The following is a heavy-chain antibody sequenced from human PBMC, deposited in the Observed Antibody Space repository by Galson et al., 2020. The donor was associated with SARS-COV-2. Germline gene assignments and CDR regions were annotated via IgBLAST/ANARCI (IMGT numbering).Heavy chain of an antibody. V-gene: IGHV3-43*01. CDR3: TTWVFDY. CDR2: ISGDGNSI. Sequence: ESLKISCEASGFTFEEYTMHWVRQAPGKGLEWISLISGDGNSIDYEDSVKGRFTISRDNSKNSLFLQMDSLTTEDTALYYCTTWVFDYWGQGTLVTVSS. CDR1: GFTFEEYT. J-gene: IGHJ4*02. D-gene: IGHD1-26*01.